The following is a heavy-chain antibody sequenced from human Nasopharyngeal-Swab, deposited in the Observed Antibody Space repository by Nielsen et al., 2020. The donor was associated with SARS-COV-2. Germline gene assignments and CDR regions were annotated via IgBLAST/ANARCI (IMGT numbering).Heavy chain of an antibody. V-gene: IGHV3-30*04. CDR3: AKGSNYDSSGYYYDY. CDR1: GFTFSSYA. Sequence: GESLKISCAASGFTFSSYAMHWVRQAPGKGLEWVAVISYDGSNKYYAASVKGRFTISRDNSKNTLYLQMNSLRAEDTAVYYCAKGSNYDSSGYYYDYWGQGTLVTVSS. J-gene: IGHJ4*02. CDR2: ISYDGSNK. D-gene: IGHD3-22*01.